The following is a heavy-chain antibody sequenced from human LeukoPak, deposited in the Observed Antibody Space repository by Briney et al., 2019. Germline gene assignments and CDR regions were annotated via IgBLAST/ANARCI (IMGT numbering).Heavy chain of an antibody. J-gene: IGHJ4*02. Sequence: GGSLRLSCAAAXXXXSXXXXXXVXXXXXXXXVXVXRINSDGRSXTYADSVKGXFXISRDNAKSTLSLQMNSLRAEDXAVYYCARVSQQLNPIDYWGQGTLVTVSS. CDR2: INSDGRSX. CDR1: XXXXSXXX. D-gene: IGHD6-13*01. CDR3: ARVSQQLNPIDY. V-gene: IGHV3-74*01.